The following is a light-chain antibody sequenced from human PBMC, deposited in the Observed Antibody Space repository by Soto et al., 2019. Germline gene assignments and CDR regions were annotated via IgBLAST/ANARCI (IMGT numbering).Light chain of an antibody. CDR2: VAS. Sequence: EIVMTQSPATLSVSPGERATLSCRASQSVSSNLAWYQQKPGQTPKLLIYVASTRATGIPARLSGSGSGTEFPLTISSLQSEDFAIYYCQQYNVWPLTFGGGTKVEFK. CDR1: QSVSSN. V-gene: IGKV3-15*01. J-gene: IGKJ4*01. CDR3: QQYNVWPLT.